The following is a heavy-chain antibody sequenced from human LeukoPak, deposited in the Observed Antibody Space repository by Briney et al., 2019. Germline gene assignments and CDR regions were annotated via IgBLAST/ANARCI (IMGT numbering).Heavy chain of an antibody. Sequence: EASVKVSCKASGGTFSSYAISWVRQAPGQGLEWMGGIIPIFGTANYAQKFQGRVTITADESTSTAYMELSSLRSEDTAVYYCAREAGLHRADGFDIWGQGTMVTVSS. J-gene: IGHJ3*02. D-gene: IGHD5-24*01. CDR3: AREAGLHRADGFDI. CDR1: GGTFSSYA. V-gene: IGHV1-69*01. CDR2: IIPIFGTA.